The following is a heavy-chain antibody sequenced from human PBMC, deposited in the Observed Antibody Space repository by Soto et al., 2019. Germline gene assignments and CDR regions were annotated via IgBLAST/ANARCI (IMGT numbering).Heavy chain of an antibody. CDR3: ARDLGWVAARDAFDI. CDR1: GGTFSSYA. Sequence: ASVKVSCKASGGTFSSYAISWVRQAPGQGLEWMGRIIPILGIANYAQKFQGRVTITADKSTSTAYMELSSLRSEDTAVYYCARDLGWVAARDAFDIWGQGTMVTVSS. CDR2: IIPILGIA. J-gene: IGHJ3*02. D-gene: IGHD2-15*01. V-gene: IGHV1-69*04.